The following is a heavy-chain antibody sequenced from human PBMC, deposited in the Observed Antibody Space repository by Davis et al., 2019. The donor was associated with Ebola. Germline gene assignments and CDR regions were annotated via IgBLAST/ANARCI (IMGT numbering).Heavy chain of an antibody. CDR3: ARRGGELLSPFGY. V-gene: IGHV3-7*01. Sequence: GGSLRLSCAASGFTFSSYWMSWVRQAPGKGLEWVANIKQDGSEKDYVDSVKGRFTISRDNAKNSLYLQMNSLRAEDTAMYFCARRGGELLSPFGYWGQGALVTVSS. J-gene: IGHJ4*02. CDR2: IKQDGSEK. D-gene: IGHD3-10*01. CDR1: GFTFSSYW.